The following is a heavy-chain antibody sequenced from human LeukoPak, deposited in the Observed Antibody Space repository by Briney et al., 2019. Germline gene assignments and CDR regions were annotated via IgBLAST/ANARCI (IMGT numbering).Heavy chain of an antibody. V-gene: IGHV3-11*01. J-gene: IGHJ4*02. Sequence: PGGSLRLSCAASGFTFSDYYMSWIRQAPGKGLEWVSYISSSGSTIYYADSVKGRFTISRDNAKNSLYLQMNSLRAEDTAVYYCAKDEIIAARRRFDYWGQGTLVTVSS. CDR3: AKDEIIAARRRFDY. CDR1: GFTFSDYY. D-gene: IGHD6-6*01. CDR2: ISSSGSTI.